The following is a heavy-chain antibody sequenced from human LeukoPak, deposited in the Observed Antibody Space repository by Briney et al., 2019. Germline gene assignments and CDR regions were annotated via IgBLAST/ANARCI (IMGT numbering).Heavy chain of an antibody. D-gene: IGHD2-21*01. J-gene: IGHJ3*02. CDR1: GGSISSYY. V-gene: IGHV4-4*07. Sequence: SETLSLTCTVSGGSISSYYWSWIRQPAGKGLEWIGRIYTSGSTNYNPSLKSRVTMSVDTSKNQFSLKLSSVTAADTAVYYCARDLGYPNIVVVNAISSRDAFDIWGQGTMVTVSS. CDR3: ARDLGYPNIVVVNAISSRDAFDI. CDR2: IYTSGST.